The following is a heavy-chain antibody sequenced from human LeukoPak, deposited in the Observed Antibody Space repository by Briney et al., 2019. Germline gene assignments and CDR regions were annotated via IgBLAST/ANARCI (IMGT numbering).Heavy chain of an antibody. CDR1: GGSISSYY. V-gene: IGHV4-59*01. J-gene: IGHJ4*02. Sequence: SETLSLTCTVSGGSISSYYWSWIRQPPGKGLEWIGYIYYSGSTNYNPSLKSRVTISVDTSKNQFSLKLSSVTAADTAVYYCAREPRQYEILTGYPLYYFDYWGQGTLVTVSS. CDR2: IYYSGST. CDR3: AREPRQYEILTGYPLYYFDY. D-gene: IGHD3-9*01.